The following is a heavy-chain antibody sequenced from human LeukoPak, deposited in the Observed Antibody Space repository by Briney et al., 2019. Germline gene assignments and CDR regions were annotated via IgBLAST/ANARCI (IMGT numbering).Heavy chain of an antibody. D-gene: IGHD3-22*01. CDR3: ARVGDHYYDSSGYYYVPINFDY. V-gene: IGHV1-18*01. J-gene: IGHJ4*02. CDR1: GYTFTSYG. Sequence: ASVKVSCKASGYTFTSYGISWARQAPGRGLEWMGWISAYNGNTNYAQKLQGRVTMTTDTSTSTAYMELRSLRSEDTAVYYCARVGDHYYDSSGYYYVPINFDYWGQGTLVTVSS. CDR2: ISAYNGNT.